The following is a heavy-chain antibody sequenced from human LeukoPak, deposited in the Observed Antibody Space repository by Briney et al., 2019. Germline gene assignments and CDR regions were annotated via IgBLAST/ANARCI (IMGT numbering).Heavy chain of an antibody. CDR3: ARGDREIAAAGTVWFDP. J-gene: IGHJ5*02. V-gene: IGHV4-34*01. CDR2: INHSGST. D-gene: IGHD6-13*01. CDR1: GGSFSGYY. Sequence: SETLSLTCAVYGGSFSGYYWSWIRQPPGKGLEWIGEINHSGSTNYNPSLKSRVTISVDTSKNQFSLKLSSVTASDTALYYCARGDREIAAAGTVWFDPWGQGTLVTVSS.